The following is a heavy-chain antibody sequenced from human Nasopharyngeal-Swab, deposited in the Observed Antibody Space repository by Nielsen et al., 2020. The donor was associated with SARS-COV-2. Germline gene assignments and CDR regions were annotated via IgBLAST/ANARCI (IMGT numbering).Heavy chain of an antibody. J-gene: IGHJ4*02. Sequence: ASVKVSCKASGYTFTGYYMHWVRQAPGQGLEWMGWINPNSGGTNYAQKFQGRVTMTRDTSTSTAYMELSRLRSDDTAVYYCASRYCTNGVCYVDYWGQGTLVTVSS. CDR1: GYTFTGYY. CDR3: ASRYCTNGVCYVDY. V-gene: IGHV1-2*02. D-gene: IGHD2-8*01. CDR2: INPNSGGT.